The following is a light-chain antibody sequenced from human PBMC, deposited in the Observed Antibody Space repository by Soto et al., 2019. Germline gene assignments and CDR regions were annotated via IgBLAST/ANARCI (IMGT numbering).Light chain of an antibody. CDR1: SSNIGSNT. CDR2: SNN. J-gene: IGLJ1*01. Sequence: QSVLTQPPSASGTPGQRVTISCSGSSSNIGSNTVNWYQQLPGTAPKLLIYSNNQRPSGVPDRFSGSKSGTSASLAISGLQSEDEADYYCAAWDDSLNGYVFXTGTKGTV. CDR3: AAWDDSLNGYV. V-gene: IGLV1-44*01.